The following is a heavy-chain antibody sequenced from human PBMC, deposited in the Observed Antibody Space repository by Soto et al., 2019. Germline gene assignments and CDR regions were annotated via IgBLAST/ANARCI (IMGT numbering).Heavy chain of an antibody. Sequence: QVQLQESGPGLVKPSETLSLTCTVSGGSIRSYYWCWIRQPPGKGLEWIGYIYYSGSTNYNPSLKSRVTISVDTSKIQFSLKLSSVTAADTAVYYCARRYGDAVDYWGQGTLVTVSS. CDR3: ARRYGDAVDY. J-gene: IGHJ4*02. D-gene: IGHD4-17*01. V-gene: IGHV4-59*01. CDR2: IYYSGST. CDR1: GGSIRSYY.